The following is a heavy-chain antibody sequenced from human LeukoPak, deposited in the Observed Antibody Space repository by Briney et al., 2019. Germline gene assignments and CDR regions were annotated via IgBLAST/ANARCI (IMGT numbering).Heavy chain of an antibody. CDR3: ARDLPYCSGGSCST. CDR1: GGSISSYY. V-gene: IGHV4-59*01. D-gene: IGHD2-15*01. J-gene: IGHJ5*02. Sequence: SETLSLTCTVSGGSISSYYWSWTRQPPGKGLEWIGYIYYSGSTNHNPSLKSRVTISVDTSKNQFSLKLSSATAADTAVYYCARDLPYCSGGSCSTWGQGTLVTVSS. CDR2: IYYSGST.